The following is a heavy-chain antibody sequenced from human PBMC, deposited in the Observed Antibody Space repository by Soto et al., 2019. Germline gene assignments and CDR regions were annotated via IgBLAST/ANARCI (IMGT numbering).Heavy chain of an antibody. D-gene: IGHD3-16*01. Sequence: SETLSLTCTVSGDSISSGNSYWGWIRQPPGKGLEWIGTIYYSGSTYYNPSLKRRVTISVDTSKNQFSLKLTSVTAADTAVYYCARGFGGVSLDYFDVRGQGTQVTGSS. V-gene: IGHV4-39*01. J-gene: IGHJ4*02. CDR3: ARGFGGVSLDYFDV. CDR1: GDSISSGNSY. CDR2: IYYSGST.